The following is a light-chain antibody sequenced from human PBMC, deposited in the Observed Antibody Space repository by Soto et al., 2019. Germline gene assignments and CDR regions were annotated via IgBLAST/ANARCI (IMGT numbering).Light chain of an antibody. J-gene: IGLJ2*01. CDR3: SSYTSFSTVV. CDR2: EVS. V-gene: IGLV2-14*01. CDR1: SSDIGSYNY. Sequence: QSALTQPASVSGSPGQSITISCTGTSSDIGSYNYVSWYQQHPGKAPKLMIYEVSNRPSGVSNRFSGSKSGNTASLTISGLQADDKADYYCSSYTSFSTVVFGGGTKVTVL.